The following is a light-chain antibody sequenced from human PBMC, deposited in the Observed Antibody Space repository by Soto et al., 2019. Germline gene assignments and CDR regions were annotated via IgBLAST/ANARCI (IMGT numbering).Light chain of an antibody. V-gene: IGLV1-44*01. CDR1: SSNIGNNT. Sequence: QSVLTQPPSASGTPGQRVTISCSGSSSNIGNNTVNWYQQLPGTAPKLLIYSNGQRPSGVPDRFSGSKSGTSASLAISGLQSEDEADYYCAAWDDSLFVVFGGGTQLTVL. CDR3: AAWDDSLFVV. CDR2: SNG. J-gene: IGLJ2*01.